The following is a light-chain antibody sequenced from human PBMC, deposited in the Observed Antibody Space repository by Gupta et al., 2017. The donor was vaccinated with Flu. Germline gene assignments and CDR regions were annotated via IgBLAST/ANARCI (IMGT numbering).Light chain of an antibody. V-gene: IGLV3-25*03. Sequence: YELTQAPSVSVSPGPTARITCSGDVLPKQYVFWYQQRSGQAPIMVIYKDSERASGIPERFSGSSSGTTVALTISGVQAEDEADYYCQSADSSGTSVIFGGGTKLTVL. J-gene: IGLJ2*01. CDR3: QSADSSGTSVI. CDR1: VLPKQY. CDR2: KDS.